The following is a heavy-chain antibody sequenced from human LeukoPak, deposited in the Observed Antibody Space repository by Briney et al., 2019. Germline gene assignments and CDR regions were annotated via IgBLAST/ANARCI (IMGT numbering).Heavy chain of an antibody. CDR1: GFTFSSYW. CDR2: IKQDGSEK. D-gene: IGHD2-15*01. CDR3: ARDCSGGSCYSFGY. V-gene: IGHV3-7*01. J-gene: IGHJ4*02. Sequence: GGSLRLSCAASGFTFSSYWMSWVRQAPGKGLEWVANIKQDGSEKYYVDSVKGRFTISRDNAKNSLYLQMNSLRAEDTAVYYCARDCSGGSCYSFGYWGQGTLVTVSS.